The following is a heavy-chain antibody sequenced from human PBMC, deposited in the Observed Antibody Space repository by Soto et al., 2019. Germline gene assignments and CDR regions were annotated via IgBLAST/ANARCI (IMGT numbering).Heavy chain of an antibody. CDR3: ARVPPQPILGTAYYYGMDV. CDR2: MNPNSGNT. Sequence: ASVKVSCKASGYTFTSYDINWVRQATGQGLEWMGWMNPNSGNTGYAQKFQGRVTMTRDTSTSTVYMELSSLRSEDTAVYYCARVPPQPILGTAYYYGMDVWGQGTTVTVS. V-gene: IGHV1-8*01. CDR1: GYTFTSYD. D-gene: IGHD5-18*01. J-gene: IGHJ6*02.